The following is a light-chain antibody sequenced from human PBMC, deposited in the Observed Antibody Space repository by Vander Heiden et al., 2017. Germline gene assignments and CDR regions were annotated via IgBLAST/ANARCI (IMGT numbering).Light chain of an antibody. Sequence: DIQMTQSPSSLSASVGDRVTITCRASQSISSYLNSYQQKPGKAPKLLIYAASSLQSAVPSRFSRTGSGTDFTLTISRLQPEDLATYYSHQSYSTPPTFGGGTKVEIK. CDR3: HQSYSTPPT. CDR1: QSISSY. V-gene: IGKV1-39*01. J-gene: IGKJ4*01. CDR2: AAS.